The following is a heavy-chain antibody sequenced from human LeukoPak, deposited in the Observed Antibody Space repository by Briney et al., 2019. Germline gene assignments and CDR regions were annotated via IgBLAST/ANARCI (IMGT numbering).Heavy chain of an antibody. D-gene: IGHD3-3*01. CDR3: ARVMSGYYVVLDV. Sequence: QSGGSLRLSCEASGFAFNNYWMHWVRHAPGKGLVWVSRIRTDGLETSYADSVKGRFTVSRDNAKNTLYLQMNSLRAEDTAVYYCARVMSGYYVVLDVWGQGTMVTVSS. V-gene: IGHV3-74*01. J-gene: IGHJ3*01. CDR2: IRTDGLET. CDR1: GFAFNNYW.